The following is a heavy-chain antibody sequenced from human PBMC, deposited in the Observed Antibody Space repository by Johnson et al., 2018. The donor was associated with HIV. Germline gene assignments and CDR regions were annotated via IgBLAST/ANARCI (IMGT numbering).Heavy chain of an antibody. CDR1: GFTFDDYA. V-gene: IGHV3-74*01. CDR3: ARDPRSSSWYYYSNDAFDI. CDR2: INSDGSST. J-gene: IGHJ3*02. D-gene: IGHD6-13*01. Sequence: EVQLVESGGVVVQPGGSLRLSCAASGFTFDDYAMHWVRQAPGKGLVWVSRINSDGSSTSYADSVKGRFTISRDNAKNTLYLQMNSLRAEDTAVYYCARDPRSSSWYYYSNDAFDIWGQGTMVTVSS.